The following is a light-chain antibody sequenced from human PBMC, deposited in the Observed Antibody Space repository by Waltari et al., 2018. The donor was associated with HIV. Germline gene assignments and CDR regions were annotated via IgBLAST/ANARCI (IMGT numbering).Light chain of an antibody. CDR3: CSYAGSSTWV. CDR1: TSDVGRYNL. J-gene: IGLJ3*02. CDR2: EVS. V-gene: IGLV2-23*02. Sequence: QSALTQPASVSGSPGQSITISCTGTTSDVGRYNLVPWYQQHPGKAPNLMIYEVSKRPSGVSNRFSGSKSGNTASLTISGLQAEDEADYYCCSYAGSSTWVFGGGTKLTVL.